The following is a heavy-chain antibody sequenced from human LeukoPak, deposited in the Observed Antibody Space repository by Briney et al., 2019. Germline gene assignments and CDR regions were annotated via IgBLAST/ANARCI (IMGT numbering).Heavy chain of an antibody. CDR2: INPNSGGT. D-gene: IGHD5-24*01. Sequence: PGASVKVSCKASGYTFTGYYMHWVRQAPGQGLEWMGWINPNSGGTNYAQKFQGRVTITADKSTSTAYMELSSLRSEDTAVYYCAREPPPLEMATTAGAFDIWGQGTMVTVSS. CDR1: GYTFTGYY. V-gene: IGHV1-2*02. CDR3: AREPPPLEMATTAGAFDI. J-gene: IGHJ3*02.